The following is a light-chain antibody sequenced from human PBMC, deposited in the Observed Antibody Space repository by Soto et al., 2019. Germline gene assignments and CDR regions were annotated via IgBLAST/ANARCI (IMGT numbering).Light chain of an antibody. J-gene: IGLJ1*01. Sequence: QPVLTQPPSVSGAPGQRVTISCIGSNSNFGAGYDVHWYKQLPGAAPKLVIHGNNNRPSGVPDRFSGSKSGTSASLAITGLQAVDEADYFCQSYDTGLSALVFGTGTKLTVL. V-gene: IGLV1-40*01. CDR1: NSNFGAGYD. CDR2: GNN. CDR3: QSYDTGLSALV.